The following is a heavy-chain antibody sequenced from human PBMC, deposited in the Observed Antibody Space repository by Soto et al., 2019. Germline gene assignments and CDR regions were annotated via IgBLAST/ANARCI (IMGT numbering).Heavy chain of an antibody. CDR1: GGTFSSYA. CDR2: IIPIFGTA. J-gene: IGHJ4*02. V-gene: IGHV1-69*13. D-gene: IGHD3-22*01. Sequence: ASVKVSCKASGGTFSSYAISWVRQAPGQGLEWMGGIIPIFGTANYAQKFQGRVTITADESTSTAYTELSSLRSEDTAVFYCATVTATSSGYISPPLWGQGTLVTVSS. CDR3: ATVTATSSGYISPPL.